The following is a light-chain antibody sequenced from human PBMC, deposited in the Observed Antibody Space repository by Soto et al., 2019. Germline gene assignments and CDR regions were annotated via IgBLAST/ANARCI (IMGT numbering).Light chain of an antibody. Sequence: EIVMTQSPAALSVSPGERATRSCRASQSVSSSYLAWYQQKPGQAPRLLIYDASNRATGIPARFTGSGSGTDFNLTISTLEPEDFAVYYCQQRQYWPPITFGQGTRLEIK. CDR3: QQRQYWPPIT. CDR1: QSVSSSY. V-gene: IGKV3D-20*02. CDR2: DAS. J-gene: IGKJ5*01.